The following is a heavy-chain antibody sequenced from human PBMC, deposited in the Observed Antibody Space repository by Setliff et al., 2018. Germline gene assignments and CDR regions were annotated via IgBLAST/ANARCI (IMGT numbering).Heavy chain of an antibody. J-gene: IGHJ4*02. V-gene: IGHV1-46*01. CDR1: GYIFTNYY. Sequence: GASVKVSCKTSGYIFTNYYVHWVRQAPGQGLEWMGIINPGGGSASVVDNFQDRVTMTRDTSTSTVYLDLSSLRSEDTAVYYCARGGKAADARKGLFENWGQGTLVTVSS. CDR3: ARGGKAADARKGLFEN. D-gene: IGHD6-13*01. CDR2: INPGGGSA.